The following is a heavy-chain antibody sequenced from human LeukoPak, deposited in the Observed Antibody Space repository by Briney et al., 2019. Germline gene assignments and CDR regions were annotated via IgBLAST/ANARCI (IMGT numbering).Heavy chain of an antibody. J-gene: IGHJ4*02. D-gene: IGHD1-26*01. CDR3: ARRELYFDY. Sequence: SETLSLTCTVSGGSISTYYWSWIRQPPGKGLEWIGSIYYSGSTYYNPSLKSRVTISVDTSKNQFSLKLSSVTAADTAVYYCARRELYFDYWGQGTLVTVSS. CDR1: GGSISTYY. V-gene: IGHV4-59*05. CDR2: IYYSGST.